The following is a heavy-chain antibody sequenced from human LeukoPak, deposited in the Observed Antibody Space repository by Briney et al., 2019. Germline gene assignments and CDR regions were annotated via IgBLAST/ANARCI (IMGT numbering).Heavy chain of an antibody. D-gene: IGHD6-19*01. V-gene: IGHV4-61*01. CDR1: GGSVSSGSYY. CDR2: IYYSGST. CDR3: ARESAVAPTDY. J-gene: IGHJ4*02. Sequence: SETLSLTCTVSGGSVSSGSYYWSWIRQPPGKGLEWIGYIYYSGSTNYNPSLKSRVTISVDTSKNQFSLKLSSVTAADTAVYYCARESAVAPTDYWGQGTLVTVSS.